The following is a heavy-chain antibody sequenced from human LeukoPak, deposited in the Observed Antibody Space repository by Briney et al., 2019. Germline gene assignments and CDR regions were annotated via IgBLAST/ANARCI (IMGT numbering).Heavy chain of an antibody. D-gene: IGHD1-7*01. CDR3: ARDNWNYGSSMDV. Sequence: QTSETLSLTCAVYGGSFSGYYWSWIRQPPGKGLEWIGEINHSGSTNYNPSLKSRVTISVDTSKNQFSLKLSSVTAADTAVYYCARDNWNYGSSMDVWGQGTTVTVSS. V-gene: IGHV4-34*01. CDR1: GGSFSGYY. CDR2: INHSGST. J-gene: IGHJ6*02.